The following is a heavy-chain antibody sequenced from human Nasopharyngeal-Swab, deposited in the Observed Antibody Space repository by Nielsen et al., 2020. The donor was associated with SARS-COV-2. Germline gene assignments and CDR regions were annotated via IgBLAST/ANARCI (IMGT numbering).Heavy chain of an antibody. J-gene: IGHJ4*02. CDR3: AKARGSSSEFDH. Sequence: GESLKISCVASGFTFRDYWMSWVRQAPARGLEWVASIKQDGSEKNYVDSVKGRFTISRDNSKNTLYPQMNSLRAGDTAIYFCAKARGSSSEFDHWGQGTLVTVSS. D-gene: IGHD6-6*01. V-gene: IGHV3-7*01. CDR2: IKQDGSEK. CDR1: GFTFRDYW.